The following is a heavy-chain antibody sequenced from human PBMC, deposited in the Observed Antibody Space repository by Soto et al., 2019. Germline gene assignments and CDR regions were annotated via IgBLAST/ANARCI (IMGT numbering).Heavy chain of an antibody. D-gene: IGHD3-10*01. CDR1: GFTFSSYG. Sequence: SGGSLRLSCAASGFTFSSYGMHWVRQAPGEGLEWVAVISYDGSNKYYADSVKGRFTISRDNSKNTLYLQMNSLRAEDTAVYYCAKELFGDYDDWGQGTLVTVSS. CDR2: ISYDGSNK. CDR3: AKELFGDYDD. J-gene: IGHJ4*02. V-gene: IGHV3-30*18.